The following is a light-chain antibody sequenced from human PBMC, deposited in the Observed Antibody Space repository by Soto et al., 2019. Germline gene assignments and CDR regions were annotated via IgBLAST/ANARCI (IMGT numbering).Light chain of an antibody. V-gene: IGLV2-14*01. CDR2: GVS. CDR1: SSDFGDDKY. J-gene: IGLJ3*02. CDR3: GSFTTSRIWV. Sequence: QSVLTQPASVSGSPGQSITMSCTGSSSDFGDDKYVTWYQQQPGKGPNLLIYGVSKRPSGVSNRFSGSKSGNTASLTISGLQVEDEADYNCGSFTTSRIWVFGGGTKLTVL.